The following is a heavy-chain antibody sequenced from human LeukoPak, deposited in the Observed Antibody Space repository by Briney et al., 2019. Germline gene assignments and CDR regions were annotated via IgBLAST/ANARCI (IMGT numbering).Heavy chain of an antibody. CDR2: ISGSGGST. D-gene: IGHD2-2*01. V-gene: IGHV3-23*01. J-gene: IGHJ1*01. CDR3: AKAPLRCSSTSCYSEFQH. CDR1: GSTFSSYA. Sequence: VGSLRLSCAASGSTFSSYAMSWVRQAPGKGLEWVSAISGSGGSTYYADSVKGRFTISRDNSKNTLYLQMNSLRAEDTAVYYCAKAPLRCSSTSCYSEFQHWGQGTLVTVSS.